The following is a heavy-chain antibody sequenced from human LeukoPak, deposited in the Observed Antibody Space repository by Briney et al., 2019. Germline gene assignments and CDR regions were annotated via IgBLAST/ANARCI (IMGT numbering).Heavy chain of an antibody. D-gene: IGHD7-27*01. CDR1: GFTFSSYA. CDR2: ISYDGSNK. Sequence: GGSLRLSCAASGFTFSSYAMHWVRQAPGKGLEWVAVISYDGSNKYYADSVKGRFTISRDNSKNTLYLQMNSLRAEDTAVYYCAKDKRALTGVHLYWGQGTLVTVSS. CDR3: AKDKRALTGVHLY. V-gene: IGHV3-30-3*01. J-gene: IGHJ4*02.